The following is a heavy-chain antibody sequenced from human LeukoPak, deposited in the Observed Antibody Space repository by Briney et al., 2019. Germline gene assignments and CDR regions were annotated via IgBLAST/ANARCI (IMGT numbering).Heavy chain of an antibody. Sequence: SETLSLTCTVSGGSISSYYWSWIRQLAGKGLEWIGRIYTSGSTNYNSSLKSRVTMSVDTSKNQFSLKLSSVTAADTAVYYCARDQDYGDYFDYWGQGTLVTVSS. V-gene: IGHV4-4*07. CDR3: ARDQDYGDYFDY. CDR2: IYTSGST. CDR1: GGSISSYY. J-gene: IGHJ4*02. D-gene: IGHD4-17*01.